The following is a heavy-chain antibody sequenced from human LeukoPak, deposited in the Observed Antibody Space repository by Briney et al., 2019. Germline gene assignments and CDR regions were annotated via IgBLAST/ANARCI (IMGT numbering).Heavy chain of an antibody. D-gene: IGHD3-3*01. CDR2: IYYSGST. J-gene: IGHJ5*02. Sequence: PSQTLSLTCTVSGGSISGGGYYWSWIRQHPGKGLEWIGYIYYSGSTYYNPSLKSRVTISVDTSKNQFSLKLSSVTAADTAVYYCARVCQNYDFWSGYLFDPWGQGTLVTVSS. V-gene: IGHV4-31*03. CDR1: GGSISGGGYY. CDR3: ARVCQNYDFWSGYLFDP.